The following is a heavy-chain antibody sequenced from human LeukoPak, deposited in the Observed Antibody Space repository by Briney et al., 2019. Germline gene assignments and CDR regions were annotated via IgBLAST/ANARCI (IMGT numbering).Heavy chain of an antibody. CDR1: GFTFNSCW. V-gene: IGHV3-7*04. J-gene: IGHJ4*02. Sequence: GGSLRLSCAASGFTFNSCWMSWVRQAPGKGLEWVANIRQDGSEKYYVDFVKGRFTISRDNAKNSLYLQINSLRAEDTAVYCCARGLTPDYWGQGTLVTVSS. CDR2: IRQDGSEK. CDR3: ARGLTPDY. D-gene: IGHD4/OR15-4a*01.